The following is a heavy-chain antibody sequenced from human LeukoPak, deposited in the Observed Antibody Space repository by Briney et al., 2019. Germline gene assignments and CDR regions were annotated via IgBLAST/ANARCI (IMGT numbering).Heavy chain of an antibody. V-gene: IGHV4-34*01. CDR2: INHSGST. CDR3: ARGRYCSSTSCYSFQYYYYGMDV. CDR1: GGSISSYY. J-gene: IGHJ6*02. Sequence: SETLSLTCTVSGGSISSYYWSWIRQPPGKGLEWIGEINHSGSTNYNPSLKSRVTISVDTSKNQFSLKLSSVTAADTAVYYCARGRYCSSTSCYSFQYYYYGMDVWGQGTTVTVPS. D-gene: IGHD2-2*01.